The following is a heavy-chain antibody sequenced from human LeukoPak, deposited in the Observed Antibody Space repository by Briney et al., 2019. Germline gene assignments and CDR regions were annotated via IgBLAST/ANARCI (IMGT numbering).Heavy chain of an antibody. CDR1: GYTFTSYG. V-gene: IGHV1-69*04. CDR3: AISGYSYGQYYFDY. D-gene: IGHD5-18*01. Sequence: SVKVSCKASGYTFTSYGISWVRQAPGQGLEWMGRNIPILGIANYAQKFQGRVTITADKSTSTAYMELSSLRSEDTAVYYCAISGYSYGQYYFDYWGQGTLVTVSS. J-gene: IGHJ4*02. CDR2: NIPILGIA.